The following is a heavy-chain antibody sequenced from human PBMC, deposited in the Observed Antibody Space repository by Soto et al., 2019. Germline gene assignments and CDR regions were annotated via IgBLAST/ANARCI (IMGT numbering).Heavy chain of an antibody. V-gene: IGHV3-53*01. CDR3: ATRLDPIREDALDI. D-gene: IGHD4-17*01. J-gene: IGHJ3*02. CDR1: GFTVLSNY. CDR2: IYSRGNT. Sequence: MGLSLAAYGFTVLSNYISWVRQDPGKGLEWVSVIYSRGNTYYADSVKGRFTISRDNSKNTLYLQMNSLRAEDTAVYYCATRLDPIREDALDIWGQGTMVTVSS.